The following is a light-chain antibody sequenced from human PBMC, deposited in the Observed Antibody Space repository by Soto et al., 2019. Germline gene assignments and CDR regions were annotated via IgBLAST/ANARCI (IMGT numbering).Light chain of an antibody. CDR1: SSDVGRDKS. J-gene: IGLJ2*01. CDR3: ASYYTTSVF. V-gene: IGLV2-14*03. CDR2: DDT. Sequence: QSALTQPASVSGSLGQSITISCTGTSSDVGRDKSVSWYQQHPGKAPKVIIYDDTNRPSGVSLRFSASKSGNMASLTISGLQDEDEADYYCASYYTTSVFFGGGTKLTVL.